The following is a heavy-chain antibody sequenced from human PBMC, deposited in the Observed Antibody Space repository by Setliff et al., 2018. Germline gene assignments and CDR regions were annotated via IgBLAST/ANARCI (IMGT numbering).Heavy chain of an antibody. CDR3: AGATIFGVAPYYYYYYGMDV. CDR2: IKQDGSEK. D-gene: IGHD3-3*01. V-gene: IGHV3-7*01. CDR1: GFTFSRYW. Sequence: GGSLRLSCAASGFTFSRYWMSWVRQAPGKGLEWVANIKQDGSEKYYVDSVKGRFTISRDNAKNSLYLQMNSLRAEDTAVYYCAGATIFGVAPYYYYYYGMDVWGQGTTGTVSS. J-gene: IGHJ6*02.